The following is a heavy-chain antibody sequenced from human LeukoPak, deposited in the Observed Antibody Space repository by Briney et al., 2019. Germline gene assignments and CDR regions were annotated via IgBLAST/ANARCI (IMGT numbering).Heavy chain of an antibody. Sequence: PSETLSLTCTVSGGSISSYYWSWIRQPPGKGLEWIGEINHSGSTNYNPSLKSRVTISVDTSKNQFSLKLSSVTAADTAVYYCARAITGTRAGFDYWGQGTLVTVSS. CDR3: ARAITGTRAGFDY. CDR1: GGSISSYY. D-gene: IGHD1-7*01. CDR2: INHSGST. J-gene: IGHJ4*02. V-gene: IGHV4-34*01.